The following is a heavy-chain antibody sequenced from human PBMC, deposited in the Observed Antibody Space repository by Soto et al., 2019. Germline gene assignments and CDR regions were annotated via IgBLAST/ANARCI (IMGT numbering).Heavy chain of an antibody. CDR3: ARQRGTYDILTGYFRPNLGYMDV. D-gene: IGHD3-9*01. Sequence: NPSETLSLTCTVSGGSISSYYWSWIRQPPGKGLEWIGYIYYSGSTNYNPSLKSRVTISVDTSKNQFSLKLSSVTAADTAVYYCARQRGTYDILTGYFRPNLGYMDVWGKGTTVTVSS. CDR1: GGSISSYY. V-gene: IGHV4-59*08. CDR2: IYYSGST. J-gene: IGHJ6*03.